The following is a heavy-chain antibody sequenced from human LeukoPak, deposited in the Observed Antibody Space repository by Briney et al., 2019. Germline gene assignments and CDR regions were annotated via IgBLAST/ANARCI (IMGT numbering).Heavy chain of an antibody. V-gene: IGHV3-74*01. CDR1: GFTFSSYW. J-gene: IGHJ3*02. CDR2: INSDGSST. Sequence: GGSLRLSCAASGFTFSSYWMHWVRQAPGKGLVWVSRINSDGSSTSYADSVKGRFTISRDNAKNTLYLQMNSLRAEDTAVYYCASYCSGGSCYSQFEPHDAFDIWGQGTMVTVSS. CDR3: ASYCSGGSCYSQFEPHDAFDI. D-gene: IGHD2-15*01.